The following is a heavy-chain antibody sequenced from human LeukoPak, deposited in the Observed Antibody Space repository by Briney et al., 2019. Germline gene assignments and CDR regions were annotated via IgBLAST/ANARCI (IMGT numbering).Heavy chain of an antibody. V-gene: IGHV3-23*01. CDR3: AKDGMVRGVLPYYFDY. CDR1: RFTLRNCA. CDR2: ISTSGGST. Sequence: GRSLGLSYATSRFTLRNCAMSWVSQARGKGLEWVSTISTSGGSTYYADSVKGRFTISRDNSKNTLYLQMNSLRAEDTAVYYCAKDGMVRGVLPYYFDYWGQGSLVTVSS. J-gene: IGHJ4*02. D-gene: IGHD3-10*01.